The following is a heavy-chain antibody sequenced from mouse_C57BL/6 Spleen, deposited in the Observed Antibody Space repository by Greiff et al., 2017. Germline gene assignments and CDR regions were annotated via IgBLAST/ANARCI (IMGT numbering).Heavy chain of an antibody. D-gene: IGHD1-1*02. J-gene: IGHJ4*01. CDR2: INPGSGGT. CDR3: ARSGSYGDAMDY. CDR1: GYAFTNYL. Sequence: QVQLKESGAELVRPGTSVKVSCKASGYAFTNYLIAWVKQRPGQGLEWIGVINPGSGGTNYNEKFKGKATLTADKSSSTAYMQLSSLTSEDSAVYFCARSGSYGDAMDYWGQGTSVTVSS. V-gene: IGHV1-54*01.